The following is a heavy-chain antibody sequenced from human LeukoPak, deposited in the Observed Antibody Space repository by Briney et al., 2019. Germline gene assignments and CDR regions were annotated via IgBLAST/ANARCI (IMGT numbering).Heavy chain of an antibody. D-gene: IGHD4-23*01. J-gene: IGHJ6*02. CDR1: GFTFSSYA. V-gene: IGHV3-30-3*01. CDR2: ISYDGSNK. CDR3: ARGHYGGNSHYYYGMDV. Sequence: GGSLRLSCAASGFTFSSYAMHWVRQAPGKGLEWVAVISYDGSNKYYADSVKGRFTISRDNSKNTLYLQMNSLRAEDTAVHYCARGHYGGNSHYYYGMDVWGQGTTVTVSS.